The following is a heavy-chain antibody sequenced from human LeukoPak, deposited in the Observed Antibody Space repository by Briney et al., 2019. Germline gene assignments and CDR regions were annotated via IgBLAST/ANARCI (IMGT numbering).Heavy chain of an antibody. D-gene: IGHD2-15*01. CDR1: GYSFTSYW. Sequence: GESLKISCKGSGYSFTSYWIGWVRQMPGKGLEWMGIIYPGDSDTRYSPSLQGQVTISADKSISTAYLQWSSLKASDTAMYYCARQMLSYCSGGSCYWFDPWGQGTLVTVSS. CDR2: IYPGDSDT. CDR3: ARQMLSYCSGGSCYWFDP. V-gene: IGHV5-51*01. J-gene: IGHJ5*02.